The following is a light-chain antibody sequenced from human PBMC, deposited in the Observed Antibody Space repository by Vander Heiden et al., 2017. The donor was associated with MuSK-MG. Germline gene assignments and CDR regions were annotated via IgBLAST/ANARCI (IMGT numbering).Light chain of an antibody. CDR3: QQYGNFPPT. Sequence: DIPLTQSPSSLSASVGDRVTITCRASQGLNSWLAWYQRKPDKAPKSLIYDTSKLESGVPSRFSGSGSGTEFTLTISSLQPEDFASDVCQQYGNFPPTFGGGTKVEIK. CDR2: DTS. V-gene: IGKV1D-16*01. J-gene: IGKJ4*01. CDR1: QGLNSW.